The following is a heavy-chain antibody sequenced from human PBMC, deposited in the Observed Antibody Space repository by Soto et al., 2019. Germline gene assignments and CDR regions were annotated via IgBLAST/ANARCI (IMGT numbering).Heavy chain of an antibody. D-gene: IGHD2-8*01. CDR3: ARDANIVLMVYARTYYYYGMDV. V-gene: IGHV3-30-3*01. CDR2: ISYDGSNK. Sequence: GWSLRLSCAASGFTFSSYAMHLVRQAPGKGLEWVAFISYDGSNKYYADSVKGRFTISRDNSKNTLYLQMNSLRAEDTAVYYCARDANIVLMVYARTYYYYGMDVWGKGTKVTVSS. CDR1: GFTFSSYA. J-gene: IGHJ6*04.